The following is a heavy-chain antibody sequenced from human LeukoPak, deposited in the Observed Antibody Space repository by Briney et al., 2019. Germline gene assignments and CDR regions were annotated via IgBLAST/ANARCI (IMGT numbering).Heavy chain of an antibody. CDR2: ISWNSGSI. Sequence: PGGSLRLSCAASGFTFDDYAMHWVRQAPGKGLEWVSGISWNSGSIGYADSVKGRFTISRDNAKNSLYLQMNSLRAEDTALYYCALDPSARAGYSSGWFQNGMDVWGQGTTVTVSS. J-gene: IGHJ6*02. D-gene: IGHD6-19*01. CDR3: ALDPSARAGYSSGWFQNGMDV. V-gene: IGHV3-9*01. CDR1: GFTFDDYA.